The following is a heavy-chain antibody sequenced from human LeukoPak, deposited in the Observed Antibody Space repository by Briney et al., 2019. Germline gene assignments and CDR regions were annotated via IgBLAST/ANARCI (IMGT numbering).Heavy chain of an antibody. V-gene: IGHV3-23*01. CDR1: GFTFSVAA. CDR3: AKDIQLST. Sequence: KPGGSLRLSCAASGFTFSVAAMTWDRQAPGKGLEWVSLIGASGESTYYADSVKGRFTISRVNSKNTLSLQMNSLRVEDTAMYFCAKDIQLSTWGLGTMVTVSS. J-gene: IGHJ3*01. CDR2: IGASGEST. D-gene: IGHD5-24*01.